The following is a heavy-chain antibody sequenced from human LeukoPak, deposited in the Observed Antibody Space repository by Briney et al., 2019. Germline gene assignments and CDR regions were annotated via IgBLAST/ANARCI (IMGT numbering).Heavy chain of an antibody. V-gene: IGHV3-30*18. Sequence: PGRSLRLSCAASEFTFSSYGMHWVRQAPGKGLEWVAVISYDGSNKYYADSVKGRFSISRDNSTNTLYLQMNSLRAEDTAVYYCAKDLSAASRVEYYFDYWGQGTLVTVSS. J-gene: IGHJ4*02. D-gene: IGHD5-24*01. CDR3: AKDLSAASRVEYYFDY. CDR1: EFTFSSYG. CDR2: ISYDGSNK.